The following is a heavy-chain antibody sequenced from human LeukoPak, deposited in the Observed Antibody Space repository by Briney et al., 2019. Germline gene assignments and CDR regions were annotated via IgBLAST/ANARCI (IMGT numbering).Heavy chain of an antibody. CDR3: ARGQLVKGVYDFWSGYPSAFDY. D-gene: IGHD3-3*01. V-gene: IGHV4-31*03. Sequence: SETLSLTCTVSGGSISSGGYYWSWIRQHPGKGLEWIGYIYYSGSTYYNPSLKSRVTISVDTSKNRFSLKLSSVTAADTAVYYCARGQLVKGVYDFWSGYPSAFDYWGQGTLVTVSS. CDR2: IYYSGST. J-gene: IGHJ4*02. CDR1: GGSISSGGYY.